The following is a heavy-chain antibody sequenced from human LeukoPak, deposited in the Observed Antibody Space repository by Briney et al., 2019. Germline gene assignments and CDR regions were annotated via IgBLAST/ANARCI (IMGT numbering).Heavy chain of an antibody. D-gene: IGHD3-9*01. CDR3: ARPGYTAGYDI. Sequence: GGSLRLSCAASGFTFSTYWMTWVRQAPGKGLEWVANMKGDGSEIYYVDSVKGRFTISRDNAKNLLYLQMNSLRAEDTALYYCARPGYTAGYDIWGQGTMVTVSS. V-gene: IGHV3-7*01. J-gene: IGHJ3*02. CDR1: GFTFSTYW. CDR2: MKGDGSEI.